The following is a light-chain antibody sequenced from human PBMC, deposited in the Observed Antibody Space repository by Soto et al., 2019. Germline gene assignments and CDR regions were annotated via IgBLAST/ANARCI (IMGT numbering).Light chain of an antibody. V-gene: IGLV2-8*01. CDR2: EVN. CDR1: SSDVGGYKY. CDR3: SSYAGINNLGV. J-gene: IGLJ1*01. Sequence: QSALTQPPSASESPGQSVTISCTGTSSDVGGYKYVSWYQQHPGKAPKLMIFEVNKRPSGVPDRFSGSKSGNTASLTVSGLQAEDEADYYCSSYAGINNLGVFGTGAKLSVI.